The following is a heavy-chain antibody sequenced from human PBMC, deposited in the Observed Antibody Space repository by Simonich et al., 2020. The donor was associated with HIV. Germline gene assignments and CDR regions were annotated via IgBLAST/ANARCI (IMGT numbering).Heavy chain of an antibody. CDR2: INHRGST. CDR3: ARLTAGGLGEYFQH. CDR1: GGSFSGYY. V-gene: IGHV4-34*01. D-gene: IGHD6-13*01. Sequence: QVQLQQWGAGLLKPSETLSLTCAVYGGSFSGYYWSWIRQPPGKGLEWIREINHRGSTNYNPSLKSRGTISVDTSKNQFSLKLSSGTAADTAVYYCARLTAGGLGEYFQHWGQGTLVTVSS. J-gene: IGHJ1*01.